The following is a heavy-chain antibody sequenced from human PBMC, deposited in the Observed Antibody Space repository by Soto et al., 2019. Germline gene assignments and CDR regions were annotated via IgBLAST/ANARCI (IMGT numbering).Heavy chain of an antibody. D-gene: IGHD5-12*01. CDR2: ISGSGGST. V-gene: IGHV3-23*01. CDR1: GFTFSSYA. J-gene: IGHJ6*03. CDR3: ARHRADSGYGFDYYYYMDV. Sequence: GSLRLSCAASGFTFSSYAMSWVRQAPGKGLEWVSAISGSGGSTYYADSVKGRFTISRDNSKNTLYLQMNSLRAEDTAVYYWARHRADSGYGFDYYYYMDVWGKGTTVTVSS.